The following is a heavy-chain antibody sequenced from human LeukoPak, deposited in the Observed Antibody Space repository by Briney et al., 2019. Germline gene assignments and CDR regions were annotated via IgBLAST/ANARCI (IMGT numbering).Heavy chain of an antibody. CDR1: GFTFSNYG. Sequence: GGSLRLSCGASGFTFSNYGMLWVRQTPGKGLEWVAFIRYDGNNKLYADSMKGRFTISRDNSKNTLYLHINSLRAEDTAVYYCVKDNPLDYWGQGTLVIVSS. CDR2: IRYDGNNK. D-gene: IGHD1-14*01. CDR3: VKDNPLDY. J-gene: IGHJ4*02. V-gene: IGHV3-30*02.